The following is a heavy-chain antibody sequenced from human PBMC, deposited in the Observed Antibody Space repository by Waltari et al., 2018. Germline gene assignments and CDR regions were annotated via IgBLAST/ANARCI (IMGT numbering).Heavy chain of an antibody. J-gene: IGHJ3*02. CDR3: ARAVTGEDAFDM. CDR2: ISYDGSSQ. V-gene: IGHV3-30-3*01. CDR1: GFIFRTYA. Sequence: QEQMVESGGGVVQPGRPLRLSWSISGFIFRTYAMNWGRQAPGKGLEGLAVISYDGSSQYYADSVKGRFSVSRDSFKNTVYLHMNGLRTEDTAVYYCARAVTGEDAFDMWGQGTMVTVSS. D-gene: IGHD2-21*02.